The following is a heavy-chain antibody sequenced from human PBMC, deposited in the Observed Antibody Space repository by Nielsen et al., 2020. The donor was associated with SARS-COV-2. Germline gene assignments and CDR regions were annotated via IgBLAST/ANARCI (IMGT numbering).Heavy chain of an antibody. CDR3: ARDLDSGYYHLGAFDI. Sequence: ASVKVSCKASGYTFTGYYIHWVRQAPGQGLEWMGRINPNSGGTNYAQKFQGRVTMTRDTSISTAYMELSRLRSDDTAVYYCARDLDSGYYHLGAFDIWGQGTMVTVSS. D-gene: IGHD3-22*01. J-gene: IGHJ3*02. CDR1: GYTFTGYY. V-gene: IGHV1-2*06. CDR2: INPNSGGT.